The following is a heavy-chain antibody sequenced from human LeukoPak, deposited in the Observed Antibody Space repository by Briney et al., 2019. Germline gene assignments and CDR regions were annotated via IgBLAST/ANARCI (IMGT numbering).Heavy chain of an antibody. D-gene: IGHD4-11*01. CDR1: GFTFSSYS. V-gene: IGHV3-48*01. CDR3: ARAMTTEANEY. J-gene: IGHJ4*02. CDR2: ISSSSTTI. Sequence: GGFLRLSCAASGFTFSSYSMNWVRQAPGQGLEWVSYISSSSTTIYYADSVKGRFTISRDNAKNSLYLQMNSLRAEDTAVYYCARAMTTEANEYWGKGTLVTASS.